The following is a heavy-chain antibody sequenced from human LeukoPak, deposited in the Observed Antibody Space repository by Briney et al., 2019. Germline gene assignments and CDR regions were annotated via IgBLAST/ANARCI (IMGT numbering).Heavy chain of an antibody. D-gene: IGHD3-10*01. CDR1: GYTFTNHY. J-gene: IGHJ4*02. CDR3: ARDISGGSGDY. CDR2: INPNSGGT. Sequence: ASVKVSCKAPGYTFTNHYMHWVRQAPGQGLEWMGWINPNSGGTNYAQKFQGRVTMTRDTSISTAYMELSRLRSDDTAVYYCARDISGGSGDYWGQGTLVTVSS. V-gene: IGHV1-2*02.